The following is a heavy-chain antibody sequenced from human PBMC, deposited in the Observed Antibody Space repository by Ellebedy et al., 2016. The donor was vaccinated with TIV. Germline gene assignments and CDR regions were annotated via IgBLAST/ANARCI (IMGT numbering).Heavy chain of an antibody. CDR1: GFTFSSHD. V-gene: IGHV3-13*01. D-gene: IGHD6-13*01. CDR3: ARASAGLDY. CDR2: IGSAGDT. J-gene: IGHJ4*02. Sequence: GESLKISCAASGFTFSSHDMHWVRQGTGKGLEWVSAIGSAGDTSYSGSVKGRFTISRANGKNSVYLQMNSLRAEDTAVYYCARASAGLDYWGQGTLVTVSS.